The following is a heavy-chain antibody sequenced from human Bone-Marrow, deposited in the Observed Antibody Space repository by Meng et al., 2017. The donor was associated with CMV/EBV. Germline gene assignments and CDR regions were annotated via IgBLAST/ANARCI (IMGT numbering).Heavy chain of an antibody. V-gene: IGHV1-2*02. D-gene: IGHD1-1*01. J-gene: IGHJ4*02. CDR2: INPNSGGT. CDR1: GYTFTGYY. Sequence: ASVKVSCKASGYTFTGYYMHWVRQAPGQGLEWMGWINPNSGGTNYAQKFQGRVTITRNSSISTAYMELSSLRSEDTAVYYCARRLTKRRGGQYYFDYWGQGTLVTVSS. CDR3: ARRLTKRRGGQYYFDY.